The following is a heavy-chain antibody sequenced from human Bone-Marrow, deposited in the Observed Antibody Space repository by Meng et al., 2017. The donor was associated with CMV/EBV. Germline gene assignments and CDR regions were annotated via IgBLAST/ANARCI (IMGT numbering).Heavy chain of an antibody. V-gene: IGHV3-21*01. D-gene: IGHD1-26*01. CDR2: ISSSSSYI. J-gene: IGHJ4*02. Sequence: GESLKIPCAASGFTFSSYSMNWVRQAPGKGLEWVSSISSSSSYIYYADSVKGRFTISRDNAKNSLYLQMNSLRAEDTAVYYCARDRGDYWGQGTLVTVSS. CDR1: GFTFSSYS. CDR3: ARDRGDY.